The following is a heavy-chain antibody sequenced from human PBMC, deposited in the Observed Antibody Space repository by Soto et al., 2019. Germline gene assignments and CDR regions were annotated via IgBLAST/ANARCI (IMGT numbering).Heavy chain of an antibody. D-gene: IGHD3-16*01. V-gene: IGHV2-5*02. J-gene: IGHJ4*02. CDR3: ARHMRGRGGDY. Sequence: QITLEDSGPPLVKPTQTLTLTCTFSGFSLSTSEVGVGWIRQPPGKALEWLALIYRDDDKRYSPSLKSRLTITKDTSKNQVVLTMTNMDPVDTAPYYCARHMRGRGGDYWGQGTLVTVSS. CDR2: IYRDDDK. CDR1: GFSLSTSEVG.